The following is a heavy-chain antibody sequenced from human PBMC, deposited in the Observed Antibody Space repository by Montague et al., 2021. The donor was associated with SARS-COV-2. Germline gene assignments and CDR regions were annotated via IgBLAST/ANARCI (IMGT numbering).Heavy chain of an antibody. D-gene: IGHD6-13*01. CDR3: AGRGVRYSSSWYSYWFDP. J-gene: IGHJ5*02. CDR2: IYTSGST. V-gene: IGHV4-61*02. Sequence: TLSPTCTVFGGSISSGSYYWSWIRQPAGKGLEWIGRIYTSGSTNYNPSLKSRVTISVDTSKNQFSLKLSSVTAADTAVYYCAGRGVRYSSSWYSYWFDPWGQGTLVTVSS. CDR1: GGSISSGSYY.